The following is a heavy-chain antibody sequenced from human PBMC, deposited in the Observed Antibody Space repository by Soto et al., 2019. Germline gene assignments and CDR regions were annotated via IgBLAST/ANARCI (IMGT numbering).Heavy chain of an antibody. CDR2: IWYDGSNK. CDR3: ARSVVVAAIDY. V-gene: IGHV3-33*01. CDR1: GFTFSSYG. D-gene: IGHD2-15*01. J-gene: IGHJ4*02. Sequence: QVQLVESGGGVVQPGRSLRLSCAASGFTFSSYGMHGVRQAPGKGLEWVAVIWYDGSNKYYADSVKGRFTISRDNSKNTLYLQMNSLRAEDTAVYYCARSVVVAAIDYWGQGTLVTVSS.